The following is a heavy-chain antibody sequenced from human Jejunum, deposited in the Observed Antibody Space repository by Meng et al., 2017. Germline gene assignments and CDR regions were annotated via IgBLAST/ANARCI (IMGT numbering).Heavy chain of an antibody. D-gene: IGHD3-9*01. CDR1: GYTFSDYH. Sequence: ASVKVSCKASGYTFSDYHVHWVRQAPGQGLEWMGWIDPKSGGTNYAQKFQGRFTMTRDTSINTVYMELSRLRFDDTAVYYCARMYYDSLTGYYNVNWWDPWGQGTLVTVSS. CDR3: ARMYYDSLTGYYNVNWWDP. CDR2: IDPKSGGT. V-gene: IGHV1-2*02. J-gene: IGHJ5*02.